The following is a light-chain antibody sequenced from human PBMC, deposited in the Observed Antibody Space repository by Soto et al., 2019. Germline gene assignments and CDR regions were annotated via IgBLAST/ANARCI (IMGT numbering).Light chain of an antibody. V-gene: IGLV2-18*01. CDR1: STDFVSYNR. CDR2: EVS. Sequence: QSALTQTPSVSGSPGQSVTISCTGTSTDFVSYNRVSWYQQPPGTAPKLMIYEVSKRPSGVPDRFSGSKSGNTASLTISGLQAADEADYYGTYVFVTGTKVTAL. J-gene: IGLJ1*01. CDR3: TYV.